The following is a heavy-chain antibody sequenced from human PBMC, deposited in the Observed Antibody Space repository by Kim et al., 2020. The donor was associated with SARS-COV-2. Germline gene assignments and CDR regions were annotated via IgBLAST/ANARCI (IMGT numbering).Heavy chain of an antibody. V-gene: IGHV4-4*07. D-gene: IGHD6-19*01. CDR1: GGSISSYY. CDR3: ARAPRPPGSSGWWAFDI. CDR2: IYTSGST. Sequence: SETLSLTCTVSGGSISSYYWSWIRQPAGKGLEWIGRIYTSGSTNYNPSLKSRVTMSVDTSKNQFSLKLSSVTAADTAVYYCARAPRPPGSSGWWAFDIWGQGTMVTVSS. J-gene: IGHJ3*02.